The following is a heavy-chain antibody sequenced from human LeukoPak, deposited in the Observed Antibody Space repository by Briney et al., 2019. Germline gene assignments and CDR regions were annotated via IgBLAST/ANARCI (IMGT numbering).Heavy chain of an antibody. V-gene: IGHV1-18*01. CDR1: GYTFTSYG. D-gene: IGHD4-17*01. J-gene: IGHJ4*02. Sequence: ASVKVSCRASGYTFTSYGISWVRQAPGQGLEWMGWISAYNGNTNYAQKLQGRVTMTTDTSTSTAYMELRSLRSDDTAVYYCARPSYGDYAFDYWGQGTLVTVSS. CDR2: ISAYNGNT. CDR3: ARPSYGDYAFDY.